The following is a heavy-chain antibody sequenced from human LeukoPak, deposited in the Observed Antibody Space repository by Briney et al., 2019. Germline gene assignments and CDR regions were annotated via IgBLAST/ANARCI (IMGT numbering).Heavy chain of an antibody. Sequence: PGGSLRLSCAASGFTVSSNYMSWVRQAPGKGLEWVSVIYSGGNTYYADSVKGRFTISRDNSKNTLYLQMNSLRAEDTAVYYCAREYYYGSGSYGSDYWGQGTLVTVSS. CDR2: IYSGGNT. J-gene: IGHJ4*02. V-gene: IGHV3-53*01. D-gene: IGHD3-10*01. CDR3: AREYYYGSGSYGSDY. CDR1: GFTVSSNY.